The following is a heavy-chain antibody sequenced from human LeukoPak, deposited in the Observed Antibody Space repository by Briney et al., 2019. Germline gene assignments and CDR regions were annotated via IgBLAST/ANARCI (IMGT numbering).Heavy chain of an antibody. D-gene: IGHD3-3*01. CDR3: ARHYDFWTGYFDY. Sequence: GGSLRLSCAASGFTFSSYAMSWVRQAPGKGLEWGSAISGSGGSTYYADSVKGRFTISRDNSKNTLHVQMNSLRAEDTAVYYCARHYDFWTGYFDYWGQGTLVTVSS. J-gene: IGHJ4*02. V-gene: IGHV3-23*01. CDR1: GFTFSSYA. CDR2: ISGSGGST.